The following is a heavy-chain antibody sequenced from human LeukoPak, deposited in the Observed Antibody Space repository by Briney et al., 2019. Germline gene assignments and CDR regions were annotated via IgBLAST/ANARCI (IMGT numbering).Heavy chain of an antibody. Sequence: PGGSLRLSCAASGFTFNHYGMHWVRQAPGKGLEWVAVISNDGSNKYYADSVKGRSTISRDNSKSTLYLQTNSLRAEDTAVYYCAKDDRFWSGSVDYWGQGTLVTVSS. D-gene: IGHD3-3*01. CDR1: GFTFNHYG. J-gene: IGHJ4*02. CDR3: AKDDRFWSGSVDY. CDR2: ISNDGSNK. V-gene: IGHV3-30*18.